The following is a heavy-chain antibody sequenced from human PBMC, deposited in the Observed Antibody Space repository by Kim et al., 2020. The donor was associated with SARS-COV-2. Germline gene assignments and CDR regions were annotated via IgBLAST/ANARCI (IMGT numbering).Heavy chain of an antibody. Sequence: ADSVKGRFTISRDNAKNTLYLQMNSLRAEDTAMYYCARVGLLDSSGFYLYWGQGTLVTVSS. V-gene: IGHV3-74*01. J-gene: IGHJ4*02. D-gene: IGHD6-19*01. CDR3: ARVGLLDSSGFYLY.